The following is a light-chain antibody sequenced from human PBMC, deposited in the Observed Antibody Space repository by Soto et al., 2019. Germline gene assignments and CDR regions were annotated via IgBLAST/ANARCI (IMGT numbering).Light chain of an antibody. V-gene: IGKV3-20*01. CDR3: QQYGSSPPYT. J-gene: IGKJ2*01. Sequence: EIVLTQSPGILSLSPGERATLSCRASQTVSGNYLAWYQQKPGQSPRLLIYGSSDKATGIPDRFSGSGSGTDFTLTINRVEPEDFVVYYCQQYGSSPPYTFGHGTTLEI. CDR1: QTVSGNY. CDR2: GSS.